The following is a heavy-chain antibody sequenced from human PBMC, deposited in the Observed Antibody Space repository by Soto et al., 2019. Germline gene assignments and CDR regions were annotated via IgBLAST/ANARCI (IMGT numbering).Heavy chain of an antibody. J-gene: IGHJ4*02. CDR3: ARRGTSSSAHHFYH. D-gene: IGHD6-6*01. CDR1: GFTFSGYN. CDR2: LTSSGSNT. V-gene: IGHV3-11*01. Sequence: QVQLVESGGGLVEPGGSLRLSCAASGFTFSGYNMSWIRQAPGKGLEWVSYLTSSGSNTFEAESVKGPFTISRDHTRNLLYLQMNRLSAEDTAVYYSARRGTSSSAHHFYHGGQGTLVTVSS.